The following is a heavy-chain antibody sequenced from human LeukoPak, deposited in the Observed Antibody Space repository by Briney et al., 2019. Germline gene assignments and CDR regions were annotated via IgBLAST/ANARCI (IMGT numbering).Heavy chain of an antibody. Sequence: GRSLRLSCAASGFTFSSYGMHWVRQAPGKGLEWVAVIWYDGSNKYYADSVKGRFTISRDNSKNTLYLQMNSLRAGDTAVYYCAKGHSYYYDSSGEPYFDYWGQGTLVTVSS. V-gene: IGHV3-33*06. J-gene: IGHJ4*02. D-gene: IGHD3-22*01. CDR1: GFTFSSYG. CDR2: IWYDGSNK. CDR3: AKGHSYYYDSSGEPYFDY.